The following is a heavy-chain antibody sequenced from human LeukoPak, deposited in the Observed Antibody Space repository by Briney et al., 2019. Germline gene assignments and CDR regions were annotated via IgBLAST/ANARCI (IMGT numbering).Heavy chain of an antibody. CDR3: ARDDGRGELTGAFDI. CDR2: FDPEDGET. CDR1: GYTLTELS. J-gene: IGHJ3*02. D-gene: IGHD1-26*01. Sequence: ASVKVSCKVSGYTLTELSMHWVRQAPGKGLEWMGGFDPEDGETIYAQKFQGRVTMTEDTSTDTAYMELSSLRSEDTAVYYCARDDGRGELTGAFDIWGQGTMVTVSS. V-gene: IGHV1-24*01.